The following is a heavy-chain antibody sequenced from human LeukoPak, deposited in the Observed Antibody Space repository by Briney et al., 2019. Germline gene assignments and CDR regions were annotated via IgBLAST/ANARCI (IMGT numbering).Heavy chain of an antibody. Sequence: PGGALRLSCAASGFTFSSYSMNWVRQAPGKGLEWVSSISSGSSYIYYADSVKGRFTISRDNAKNSLYLQMNSLRAEDTAVYYCARDTGDNIYYYYYYYMDAWGDGTTVTISS. CDR3: ARDTGDNIYYYYYYYMDA. CDR1: GFTFSSYS. CDR2: ISSGSSYI. D-gene: IGHD1-14*01. J-gene: IGHJ6*03. V-gene: IGHV3-21*01.